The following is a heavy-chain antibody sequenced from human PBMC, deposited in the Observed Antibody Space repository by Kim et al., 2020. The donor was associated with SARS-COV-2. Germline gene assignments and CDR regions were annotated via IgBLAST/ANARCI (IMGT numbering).Heavy chain of an antibody. CDR1: GGSFSGYY. D-gene: IGHD5-18*01. CDR2: INHSGST. V-gene: IGHV4-34*01. CDR3: ARERIQLWLPYYYYGMDV. Sequence: SETLSLTCAVYGGSFSGYYWSWIRQPPGKGLEWIGEINHSGSTNYNPSLKSRVTISVDTSKNQFSLKLSSVTAADTAVYYCARERIQLWLPYYYYGMDVWGQGTTVTVSS. J-gene: IGHJ6*02.